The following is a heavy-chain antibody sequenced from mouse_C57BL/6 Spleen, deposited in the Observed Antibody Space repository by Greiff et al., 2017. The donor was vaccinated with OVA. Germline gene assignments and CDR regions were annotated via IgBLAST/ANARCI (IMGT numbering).Heavy chain of an antibody. CDR3: ARSPGDYYGSSYWYFDV. J-gene: IGHJ1*03. D-gene: IGHD1-1*01. Sequence: VQLQQSGPELVKPGASVKISCKASGYAFSSSWMNWVKQRPGQGLEWIGRIYPGDGDTTYNGKFKGKATLTADQSSSTAYMQLSSLTSEDSAVYFCARSPGDYYGSSYWYFDVWGTGTTVTVSS. V-gene: IGHV1-82*01. CDR2: IYPGDGDT. CDR1: GYAFSSSW.